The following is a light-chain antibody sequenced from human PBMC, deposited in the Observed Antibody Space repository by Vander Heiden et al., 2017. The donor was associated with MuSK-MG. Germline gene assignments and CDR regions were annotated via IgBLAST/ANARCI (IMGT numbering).Light chain of an antibody. CDR2: LGS. Sequence: IVMTQPPLSLPVTPGEPASVSCRSSQSLLHRNGYSYLDWYLQKPGQSPQLLIYLGSSRASGVPDRFSGSGSATDFTLKISRVEAEDVGVYYCMQALQTPPFTFGQGTQLEIK. CDR1: QSLLHRNGYSY. V-gene: IGKV2-28*01. CDR3: MQALQTPPFT. J-gene: IGKJ5*01.